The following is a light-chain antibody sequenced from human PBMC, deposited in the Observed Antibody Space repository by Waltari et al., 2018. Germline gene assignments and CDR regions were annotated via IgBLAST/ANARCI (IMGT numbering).Light chain of an antibody. V-gene: IGLV2-8*01. CDR1: SSDVGGSNS. Sequence: QSALTQPPPASGSPGQSVTISCPGTSSDVGGSNSVPSYKQHPCKAPKLMIYEVTTRPSGVPDRFSGSKSGNTASLIVSGLQAEDEADYHCSSYADSDNLVFGGGTKLTVL. CDR2: EVT. CDR3: SSYADSDNLV. J-gene: IGLJ3*02.